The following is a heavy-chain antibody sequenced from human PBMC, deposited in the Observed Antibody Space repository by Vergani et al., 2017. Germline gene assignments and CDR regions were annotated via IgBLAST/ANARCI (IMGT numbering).Heavy chain of an antibody. CDR1: GFTFSSYS. V-gene: IGHV3-48*01. D-gene: IGHD3-10*01. CDR3: ARGEPLLWFGELLPPYYYGMDV. J-gene: IGHJ6*02. Sequence: EVQLVESGGGLVQPGGSLRLSCAASGFTFSSYSMNWVRQAPGKGLEWVSYISSSSTIYYADSVKGRFTISRDNAKNSLYLQMNSLRAEDTAVYYCARGEPLLWFGELLPPYYYGMDVWGQGTTVTVSS. CDR2: ISSSSTI.